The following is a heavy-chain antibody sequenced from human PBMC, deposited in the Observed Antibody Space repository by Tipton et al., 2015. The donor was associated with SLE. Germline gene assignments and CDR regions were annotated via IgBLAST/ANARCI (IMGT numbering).Heavy chain of an antibody. CDR3: AVGPSYYYYYMDV. V-gene: IGHV4-31*03. CDR1: GDSISGGGYY. D-gene: IGHD1-26*01. J-gene: IGHJ6*03. Sequence: TLSLTCTVSGDSISGGGYYWSWVRQHPGKGLEWIAYIYDNANTYYNPSLKSRVSISADTSKNQFSLKVTSVTAADAAVYYCAVGPSYYYYYMDVWGKGTTVTVSS. CDR2: IYDNANT.